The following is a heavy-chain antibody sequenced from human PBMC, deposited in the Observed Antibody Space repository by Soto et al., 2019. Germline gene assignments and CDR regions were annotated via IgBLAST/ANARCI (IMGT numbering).Heavy chain of an antibody. D-gene: IGHD2-2*01. CDR1: SGSISSINW. Sequence: QVQLQESGPGLVKPSGTLSLTCAVSSGSISSINWWSWVRQPPVKGLEWIGEIYHSGSTNYNPSLKSRVTMSVATSKNQFSLKLSSVTAADTAVYYCARDYCSSTSCYFDYWGQGTLVTVSS. V-gene: IGHV4-4*02. CDR2: IYHSGST. J-gene: IGHJ4*02. CDR3: ARDYCSSTSCYFDY.